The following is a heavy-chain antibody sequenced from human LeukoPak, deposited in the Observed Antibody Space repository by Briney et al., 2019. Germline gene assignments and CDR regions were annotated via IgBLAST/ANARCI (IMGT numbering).Heavy chain of an antibody. CDR2: IYYTGST. V-gene: IGHV4-61*05. CDR3: ARHSGSYWY. Sequence: PSETLSLTCTVSGGSISSSSYYWGWIRQPPGKGLEWIGYIYYTGSTNYNPSLKSRVTISVDTSKNQFSLRLSSVTAADTAVYYCARHSGSYWYWGQGTLVTVSS. J-gene: IGHJ4*02. CDR1: GGSISSSSYY. D-gene: IGHD1-26*01.